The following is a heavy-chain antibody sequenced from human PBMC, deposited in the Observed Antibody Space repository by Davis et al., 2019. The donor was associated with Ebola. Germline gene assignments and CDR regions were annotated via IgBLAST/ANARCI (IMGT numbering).Heavy chain of an antibody. CDR1: GGTFSSYA. D-gene: IGHD2-15*01. J-gene: IGHJ6*02. CDR2: IIPIFGTA. V-gene: IGHV1-69*13. CDR3: ARNEGYCSGGSCYSGAYYYGMDV. Sequence: SVKVSCKASGGTFSSYAISWVRQAPGQGLEWMGGIIPIFGTANYAQKFQGRVTITADVSTSTAYMELSSLRSEDTAVYYRARNEGYCSGGSCYSGAYYYGMDVWGQGTTVTVSS.